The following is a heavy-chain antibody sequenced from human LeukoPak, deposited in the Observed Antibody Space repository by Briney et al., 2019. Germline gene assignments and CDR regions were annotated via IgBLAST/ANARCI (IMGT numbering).Heavy chain of an antibody. CDR3: AKVSGSGWYLDY. D-gene: IGHD6-19*01. CDR2: IRYDGSNK. Sequence: GGSLRLSCAASGFTFSSYGMHWVRQAPGKGLEWVAFIRYDGSNKYYADSVKGRLTISGDNSKNTLYLQMNSLRAEDTAVYYCAKVSGSGWYLDYWGQGTLVTVSS. J-gene: IGHJ4*02. V-gene: IGHV3-30*02. CDR1: GFTFSSYG.